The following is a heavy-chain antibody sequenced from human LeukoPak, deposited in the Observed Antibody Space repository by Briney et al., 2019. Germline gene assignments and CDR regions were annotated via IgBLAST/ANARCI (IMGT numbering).Heavy chain of an antibody. Sequence: ASVKVSCKASGYTFTSYYMHWVRQAPGQGLEWMGIINPSGGSTSYAQKFQGRVTMTRDTSTSTVYMELSRLRSDDTAVYYCARGPWYYDSSGYYSDAFDIWGQGTMVTVSS. D-gene: IGHD3-22*01. CDR3: ARGPWYYDSSGYYSDAFDI. J-gene: IGHJ3*02. CDR1: GYTFTSYY. CDR2: INPSGGST. V-gene: IGHV1-46*01.